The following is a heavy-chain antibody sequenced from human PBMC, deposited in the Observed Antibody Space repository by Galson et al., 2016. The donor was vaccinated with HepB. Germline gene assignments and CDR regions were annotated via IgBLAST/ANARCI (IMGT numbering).Heavy chain of an antibody. J-gene: IGHJ4*02. D-gene: IGHD2-8*01. V-gene: IGHV4-30-2*01. CDR2: IYYTGNT. Sequence: TLSLTCTVSGDSISSGDYAWAWIRLPPGKGLEWIGHIYYTGNTYYSPSLRSRVTMSVDRSKNQFSLHLTSVVAADTAVYYCARGPRLLRAFGDLVSFFDYWGQGTLITVSS. CDR1: GDSISSGDYA. CDR3: ARGPRLLRAFGDLVSFFDY.